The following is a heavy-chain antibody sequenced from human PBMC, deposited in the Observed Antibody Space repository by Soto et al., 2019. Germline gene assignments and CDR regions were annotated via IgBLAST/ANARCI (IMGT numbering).Heavy chain of an antibody. J-gene: IGHJ4*02. D-gene: IGHD6-13*01. Sequence: GASVKVSSKASGGTFSSYTLSSLRQAPGQGLEWMGRIIPILGIANYAQKFQGRVTITADKSTSTAYMELSSLRSEDTAVYYCARVRGSSWYPHFDYCGQGTLVTVS. CDR3: ARVRGSSWYPHFDY. CDR2: IIPILGIA. CDR1: GGTFSSYT. V-gene: IGHV1-69*02.